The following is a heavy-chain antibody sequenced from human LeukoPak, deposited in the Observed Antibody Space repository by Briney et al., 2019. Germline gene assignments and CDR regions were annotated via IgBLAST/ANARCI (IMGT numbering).Heavy chain of an antibody. CDR2: ISGVSSTI. D-gene: IGHD1-1*01. CDR3: ARGNWNYHLAAFDV. V-gene: IGHV3-48*01. Sequence: GGSLRLSCEASGFTFSAYSMHWVRQAPGKGLEWIAYISGVSSTIYYADSVKGRFTISRDNAMNPLYLQMNSLRADDTAVYYCARGNWNYHLAAFDVWGQGTKVTVSS. CDR1: GFTFSAYS. J-gene: IGHJ3*01.